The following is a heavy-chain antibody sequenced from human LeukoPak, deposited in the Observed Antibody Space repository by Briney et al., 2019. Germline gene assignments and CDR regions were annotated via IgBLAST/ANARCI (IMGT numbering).Heavy chain of an antibody. V-gene: IGHV3-48*01. D-gene: IGHD3-22*01. Sequence: PGGSLRLSCAASGFTYSSYSMNWVRQAPGKGLEWVSYISSSSSTIYYADSVKGRFTISRDNAKNSLYLQMSSLRAEDTAVYYCARAMIVVVTDYWGQGTLVTVSS. J-gene: IGHJ4*02. CDR3: ARAMIVVVTDY. CDR2: ISSSSSTI. CDR1: GFTYSSYS.